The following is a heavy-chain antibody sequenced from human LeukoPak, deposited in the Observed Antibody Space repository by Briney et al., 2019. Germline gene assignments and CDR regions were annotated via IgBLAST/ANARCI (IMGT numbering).Heavy chain of an antibody. Sequence: PSETLSLTCTVSGGSISSSSYYWGWIRQPPGKGLEWIGSIYYSGSTYYNPSLKSRVTISVDTSKNQFSLKLSSVTAADTAVYYCARGLGVVVVAATVGLHNWFDPWGQGTLVTVSS. D-gene: IGHD2-15*01. CDR1: GGSISSSSYY. CDR3: ARGLGVVVVAATVGLHNWFDP. V-gene: IGHV4-39*07. CDR2: IYYSGST. J-gene: IGHJ5*02.